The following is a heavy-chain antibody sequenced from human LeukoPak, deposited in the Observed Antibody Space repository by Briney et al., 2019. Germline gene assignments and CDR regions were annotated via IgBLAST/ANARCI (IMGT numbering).Heavy chain of an antibody. Sequence: GGSLRLSCAASGFTFSTFSMNWVRQAPGKGLEWVSSISGRSNYIFYADSVKGRFTISRDNAENSLYLLLNSLRVEDTAVYYCARAGDPYTITDYFDYWGQGTLVTVSS. D-gene: IGHD5-12*01. J-gene: IGHJ4*02. CDR2: ISGRSNYI. V-gene: IGHV3-21*01. CDR3: ARAGDPYTITDYFDY. CDR1: GFTFSTFS.